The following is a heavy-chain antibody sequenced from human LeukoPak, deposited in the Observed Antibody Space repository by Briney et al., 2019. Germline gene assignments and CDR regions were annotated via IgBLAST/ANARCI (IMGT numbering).Heavy chain of an antibody. CDR3: AKDRASSGWGLVY. J-gene: IGHJ4*02. CDR1: GFTFSSYW. V-gene: IGHV3-23*01. D-gene: IGHD6-19*01. CDR2: ISGSGGST. Sequence: GGSLRLSCAASGFTFSSYWMSWVRQAPGKGLEWVSAISGSGGSTYYADSVKGRFTISRDNSKNTLYLQMNSLRAEDTAVYYCAKDRASSGWGLVYWGQGTLVTVSS.